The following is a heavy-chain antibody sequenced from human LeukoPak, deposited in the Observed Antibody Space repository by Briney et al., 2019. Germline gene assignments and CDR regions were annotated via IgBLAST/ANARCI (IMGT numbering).Heavy chain of an antibody. CDR3: ARDQANDAFDI. V-gene: IGHV1-2*02. CDR1: GYTFTGCY. Sequence: ASVKVSCKASGYTFTGCYMHWVRQAPGQGLEWMGWINPNSGGTNYAQKFQGRVTMTRDMSISTAYMELSRLRSDDTAVYYCARDQANDAFDIWGQGTMVTVSS. J-gene: IGHJ3*02. CDR2: INPNSGGT.